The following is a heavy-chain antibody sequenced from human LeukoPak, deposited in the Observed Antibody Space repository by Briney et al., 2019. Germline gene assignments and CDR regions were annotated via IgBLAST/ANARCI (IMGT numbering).Heavy chain of an antibody. Sequence: SETLSLTCAVYGGSFSGYYWSWIRQPPGKGLEWIGEINHSGSTNYNPSLKSRVTISVHTSKNQFSLKLSSVTAADTAVYYCATPQGGYYDSSGYRYPIGDYWGQGTLVTVSS. V-gene: IGHV4-34*01. CDR3: ATPQGGYYDSSGYRYPIGDY. J-gene: IGHJ4*02. CDR2: INHSGST. CDR1: GGSFSGYY. D-gene: IGHD3-22*01.